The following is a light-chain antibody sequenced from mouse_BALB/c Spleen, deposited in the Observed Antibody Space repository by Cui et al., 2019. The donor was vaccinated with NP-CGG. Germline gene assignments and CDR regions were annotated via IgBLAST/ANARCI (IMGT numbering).Light chain of an antibody. Sequence: DIVMTQPHKFMSTSVGDRFSITCKASQDVGTTIAWYQQNPGQSPKLLIYWASTRHTGVPDRFTGGGSGTDFTLTISNVQSEDLADYFCQQYSNYPHSLTFGAGTKLELK. CDR3: QQYSNYPHSLT. CDR2: WAS. V-gene: IGKV6-23*01. J-gene: IGKJ5*01. CDR1: QDVGTT.